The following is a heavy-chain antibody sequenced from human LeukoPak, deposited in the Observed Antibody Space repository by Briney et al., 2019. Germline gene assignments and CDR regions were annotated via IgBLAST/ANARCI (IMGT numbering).Heavy chain of an antibody. D-gene: IGHD4-17*01. CDR1: GATFSRYA. J-gene: IGHJ6*03. V-gene: IGHV1-69*06. CDR3: ASHDYGDYYYYYMDV. CDR2: SIPIFGTA. Sequence: GDPVKLSCTPSGATFSRYAISWVRQAPRQGLEWRGGSIPIFGTANYAQKFQGRVTITADKSTSTAYMELSSLRSEDTAVYYCASHDYGDYYYYYMDVWGKGTTVTVSS.